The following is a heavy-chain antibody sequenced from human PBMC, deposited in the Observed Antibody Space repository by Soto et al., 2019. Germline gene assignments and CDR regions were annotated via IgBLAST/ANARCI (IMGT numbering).Heavy chain of an antibody. Sequence: PSETLSLTCTVSGDSISRGDYYWSWIRQPPGKGLELIGYIYYSGSTNYNPSLKSRVTISVDKSKNQFSLKLSSVTAADTAVYYCARNGYYYDSSGYYSAPDYWGQGTLVTVSS. V-gene: IGHV4-61*05. CDR2: IYYSGST. J-gene: IGHJ4*02. CDR1: GDSISRGDYY. D-gene: IGHD3-22*01. CDR3: ARNGYYYDSSGYYSAPDY.